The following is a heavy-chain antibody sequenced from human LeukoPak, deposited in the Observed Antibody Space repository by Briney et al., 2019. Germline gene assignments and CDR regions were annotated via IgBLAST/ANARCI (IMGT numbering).Heavy chain of an antibody. CDR2: VNTNTGNP. CDR3: ARTKAYGYYYYYGMDV. D-gene: IGHD4-17*01. Sequence: ASVKVSCKASGYTFTSYAMNWVRQAPGQGLEWMGWVNTNTGNPTYAQGFTGRSVFSLDTSVSTAYLQISSLKAEDTAVYYCARTKAYGYYYYYGMDVWGQGTTVTVSS. J-gene: IGHJ6*02. CDR1: GYTFTSYA. V-gene: IGHV7-4-1*02.